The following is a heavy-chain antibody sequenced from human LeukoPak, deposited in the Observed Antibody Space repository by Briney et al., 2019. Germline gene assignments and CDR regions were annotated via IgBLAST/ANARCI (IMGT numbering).Heavy chain of an antibody. CDR2: IDIDGTGT. D-gene: IGHD6-19*01. Sequence: GGSLRLSCAASGFTFTNYWMHWVRQAPGKGLVWVSRIDIDGTGTSYADSVKGRFTISRDNAKNTVSLQMNSLRAEDTAVYYCARDRYSSGWYGDFDCWGQGTLVTVSS. CDR3: ARDRYSSGWYGDFDC. CDR1: GFTFTNYW. J-gene: IGHJ4*02. V-gene: IGHV3-74*01.